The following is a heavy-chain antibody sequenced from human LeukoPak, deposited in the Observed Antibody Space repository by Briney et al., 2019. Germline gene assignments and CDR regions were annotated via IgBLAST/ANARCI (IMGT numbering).Heavy chain of an antibody. Sequence: GGSPRLSCAASGFTFSSYSMNWVRQAPGKGLEWVGRIRSNSDGGTIDYAAPVKGRFTLSRDDSKTTLYLQMNSLQTEDTAVYYCATDFYDSTWGQGTLVTVSS. CDR1: GFTFSSYS. D-gene: IGHD3-22*01. CDR3: ATDFYDST. V-gene: IGHV3-15*07. CDR2: IRSNSDGGTI. J-gene: IGHJ5*02.